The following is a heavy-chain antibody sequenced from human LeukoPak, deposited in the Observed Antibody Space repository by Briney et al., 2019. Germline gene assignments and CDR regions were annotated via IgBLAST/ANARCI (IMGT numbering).Heavy chain of an antibody. Sequence: SETLSLTCTVSGYSISSGYYWGWIRQPPGKGLEWIGSIYHSGSTYYNPSLKSRVTISADTSKNQFSLKLSSVTAADTAVYYCARVDGSCSGGSCPSGNWFDPWGQGTLVTVSS. CDR2: IYHSGST. D-gene: IGHD2-15*01. V-gene: IGHV4-38-2*02. J-gene: IGHJ5*02. CDR1: GYSISSGYY. CDR3: ARVDGSCSGGSCPSGNWFDP.